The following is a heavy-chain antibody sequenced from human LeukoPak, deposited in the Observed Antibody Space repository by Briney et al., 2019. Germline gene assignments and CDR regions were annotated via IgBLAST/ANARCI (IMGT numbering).Heavy chain of an antibody. CDR2: INGDGSST. CDR3: ARGFSSWYGGAFDI. V-gene: IGHV3-74*01. Sequence: GGSLRLSCAASGFTFSSYWMHWVRQAPGKGLVWVSRINGDGSSTTYADSVKGRFTISRDNSKNTLYLQMNSLRAEDTAVYYCARGFSSWYGGAFDIWGQGTMVTVSS. CDR1: GFTFSSYW. D-gene: IGHD6-13*01. J-gene: IGHJ3*02.